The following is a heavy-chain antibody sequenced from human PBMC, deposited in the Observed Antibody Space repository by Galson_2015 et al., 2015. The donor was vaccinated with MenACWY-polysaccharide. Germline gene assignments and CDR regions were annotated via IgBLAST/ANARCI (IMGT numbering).Heavy chain of an antibody. J-gene: IGHJ1*01. Sequence: SLRLSCAVSDITLRNYAMNWVRQPPGKGLEWVSTIGDSGGGRYYADSVRGRFTISRDNSKNTLYLEMNSLRVEDTAMYYCAKDAIAGIVLTPLRIPLQRWGQGTLVVVSS. D-gene: IGHD6-13*01. V-gene: IGHV3-23*01. CDR1: DITLRNYA. CDR2: IGDSGGGR. CDR3: AKDAIAGIVLTPLRIPLQR.